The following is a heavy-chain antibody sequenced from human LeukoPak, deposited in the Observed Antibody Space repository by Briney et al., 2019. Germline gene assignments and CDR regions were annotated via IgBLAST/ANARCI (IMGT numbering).Heavy chain of an antibody. V-gene: IGHV4-59*01. J-gene: IGHJ4*02. CDR3: ARSEGYSSSWSL. CDR2: VYYSGTT. CDR1: GGSISTYY. D-gene: IGHD6-13*01. Sequence: SETLSLTCTVSGGSISTYYWNWIRQPPGKGLEWIGYVYYSGTTNFNPSLKSRVTISVDTSKNQFSLKLSSVTAADTAVYYCARSEGYSSSWSLWGQGTLVTVSS.